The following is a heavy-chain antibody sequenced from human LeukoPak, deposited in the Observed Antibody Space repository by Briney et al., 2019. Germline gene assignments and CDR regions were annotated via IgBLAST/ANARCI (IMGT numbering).Heavy chain of an antibody. Sequence: GASVKVSCKASGGTFSSYAISWVRQAPGQGLEWMGRIIPILGIANYAQKFQGRVTITADKSTSTAYMELSSLRSEDTAVYYCARPGPYSYGFWYYFHGMDVWGQGTTVTVSS. CDR3: ARPGPYSYGFWYYFHGMDV. CDR2: IIPILGIA. V-gene: IGHV1-69*04. CDR1: GGTFSSYA. D-gene: IGHD5-18*01. J-gene: IGHJ6*02.